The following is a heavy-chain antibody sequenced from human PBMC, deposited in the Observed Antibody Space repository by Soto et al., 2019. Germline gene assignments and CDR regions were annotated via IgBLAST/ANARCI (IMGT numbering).Heavy chain of an antibody. J-gene: IGHJ6*02. D-gene: IGHD2-2*01. Sequence: QVQLMQSGAEVKKPGSSVKVSCKASGGTFTSYAITWVRQAPGQGLEWMGGIIPLFRTTNYAQKFQGRVTMTSDKSTSTAYMELSSLSSEDTAVYYCARVVVPGFGNYYGMDVWGQGTTVTVSS. V-gene: IGHV1-69*06. CDR1: GGTFTSYA. CDR2: IIPLFRTT. CDR3: ARVVVPGFGNYYGMDV.